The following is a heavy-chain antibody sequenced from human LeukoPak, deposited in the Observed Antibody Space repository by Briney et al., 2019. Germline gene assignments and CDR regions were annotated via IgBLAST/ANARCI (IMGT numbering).Heavy chain of an antibody. V-gene: IGHV1-18*01. J-gene: IGHJ4*02. CDR3: ARDRLGSDSSSPQSVSFDY. CDR2: ISAYNGNT. Sequence: ASVKVSCKASGYTFTSYGISWVRQAPGQGLEWMGWISAYNGNTNYAQKRQGRVTMTTDRSTSIAYMELRSLRSDDTAVYYCARDRLGSDSSSPQSVSFDYWGQGTLVTVSS. CDR1: GYTFTSYG. D-gene: IGHD6-13*01.